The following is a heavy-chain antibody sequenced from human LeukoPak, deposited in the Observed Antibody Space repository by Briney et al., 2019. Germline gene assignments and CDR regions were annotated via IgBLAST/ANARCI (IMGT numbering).Heavy chain of an antibody. Sequence: SETLSLTCAVYGVSFSGYYWSWIRQPPGKGLKWIGGINNGGSTNHNPSLKSRVTISVDTSKNQFSLKLSSVTAADTAVYYCARGRRYCTGGVCWAYSSTVDYWGQGTLVTVSS. D-gene: IGHD2-8*02. V-gene: IGHV4-34*01. CDR3: ARGRRYCTGGVCWAYSSTVDY. CDR2: INNGGST. CDR1: GVSFSGYY. J-gene: IGHJ4*02.